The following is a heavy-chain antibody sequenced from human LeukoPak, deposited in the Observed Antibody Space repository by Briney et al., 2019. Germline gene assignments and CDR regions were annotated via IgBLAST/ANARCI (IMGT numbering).Heavy chain of an antibody. CDR3: ATLYGSGSYVRPFDP. J-gene: IGHJ5*02. CDR1: GYTLTELS. Sequence: ASVKVSCKVSGYTLTELSMHWVRQAPGKGLEWMGGFDPEVGETIYAQKFQGRVTMTEDTSTDTAYKELSSLRSEDTAVYYCATLYGSGSYVRPFDPWGQGTLVTVSS. CDR2: FDPEVGET. D-gene: IGHD3-10*01. V-gene: IGHV1-24*01.